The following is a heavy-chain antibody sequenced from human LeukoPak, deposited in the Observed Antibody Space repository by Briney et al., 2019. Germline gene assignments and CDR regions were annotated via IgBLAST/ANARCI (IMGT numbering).Heavy chain of an antibody. CDR1: GFIFSSYD. CDR3: ARALSIATTVDI. J-gene: IGHJ3*02. CDR2: ISSSSSYI. V-gene: IGHV3-21*01. Sequence: GGSLRLSCAASGFIFSSYDINWLRQAPGQGLEWISSISSSSSYIYYADSVRGRFTISRDNAKHSVFLQMNRLRAEDTAVYYCARALSIATTVDIWGLGTMVTVSS. D-gene: IGHD6-6*01.